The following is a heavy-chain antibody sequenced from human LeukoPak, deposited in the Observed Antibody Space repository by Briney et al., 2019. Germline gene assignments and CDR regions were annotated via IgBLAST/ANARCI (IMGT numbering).Heavy chain of an antibody. D-gene: IGHD5-18*01. V-gene: IGHV1-2*02. CDR2: INPNSGGT. J-gene: IGHJ4*02. CDR1: GYTFTGYY. CDR3: ARARRDGYSYGPDFDY. Sequence: ASVKVSCKASGYTFTGYYKHWVRQAPGQGLEWMGWINPNSGGTNYAQKFQGRVTMTRDTSISTAYMELSRLRSDDTAVYYCARARRDGYSYGPDFDYWGQGTLVTVSS.